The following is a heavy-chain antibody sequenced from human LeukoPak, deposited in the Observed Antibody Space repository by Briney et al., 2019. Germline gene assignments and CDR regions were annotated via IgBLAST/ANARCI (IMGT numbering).Heavy chain of an antibody. Sequence: GASVKVSCKGYGYTFINHDIDWVRQALGQGLEWMGGFNPIFGSAQYAQKFQGRVTITMDVSARTVYMELSSLRSEDTTIYYCARDFGSGVFDPWGQGTLVTVSS. J-gene: IGHJ5*02. V-gene: IGHV1-69*05. CDR1: GYTFINHD. CDR3: ARDFGSGVFDP. D-gene: IGHD3-10*01. CDR2: FNPIFGSA.